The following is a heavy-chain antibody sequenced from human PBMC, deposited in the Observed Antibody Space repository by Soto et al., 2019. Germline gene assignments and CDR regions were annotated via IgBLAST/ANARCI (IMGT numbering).Heavy chain of an antibody. CDR1: SGSISSSNW. CDR3: AREVRTKTVTTYPSDYYYSMDV. CDR2: IYHSGST. V-gene: IGHV4-4*02. J-gene: IGHJ6*03. D-gene: IGHD4-4*01. Sequence: PSETLSLTCAVSSGSISSSNWWSWVRQPPGKGLEWIGEIYHSGSTNYNPSLKSRVTISVDKSKNQFSLKLSSVTAADTAVYYCAREVRTKTVTTYPSDYYYSMDVWGKGTTVT.